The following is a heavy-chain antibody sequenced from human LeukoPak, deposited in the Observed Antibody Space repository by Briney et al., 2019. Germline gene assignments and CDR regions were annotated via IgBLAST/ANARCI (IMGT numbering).Heavy chain of an antibody. CDR2: ISWNSGSI. V-gene: IGHV3-9*03. J-gene: IGHJ6*03. Sequence: GRSLRLSCAASGFTFDGYAMHWVRQAPGKGLEWVSGISWNSGSIGYADSVKGRFTISRDNAKNSLYLQMNSLRAEDMALYYCAKDSNYEYYYYYMDVWGKGTTVTVSS. CDR1: GFTFDGYA. CDR3: AKDSNYEYYYYYMDV. D-gene: IGHD1-7*01.